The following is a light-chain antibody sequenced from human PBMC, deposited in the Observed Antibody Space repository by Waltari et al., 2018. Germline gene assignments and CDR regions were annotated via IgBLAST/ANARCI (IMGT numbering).Light chain of an antibody. J-gene: IGKJ4*01. V-gene: IGKV1-33*01. Sequence: DIQMTQSPSSLSASVGDRVTITCQASQDINNYLNWYQQKPGKAPKLLIYDVSKLQTGVPSRVTGSGSGTDFTFTITSLQPEDFAAYYCQQYHNLPLTFGGGTKVEIK. CDR1: QDINNY. CDR2: DVS. CDR3: QQYHNLPLT.